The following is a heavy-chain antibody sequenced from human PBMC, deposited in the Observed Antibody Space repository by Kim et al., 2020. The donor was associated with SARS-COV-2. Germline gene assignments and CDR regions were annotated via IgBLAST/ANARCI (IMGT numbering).Heavy chain of an antibody. Sequence: SETLSLTCAVYGGSFSGYYWSWIRQPPGKGLEWIGEINHSGRTNYNPSLKSRVTISVDTSQNQFSLKLTSVTAADTAVDDCARRLSNTSGWGSHYCDLWG. V-gene: IGHV4-34*01. D-gene: IGHD3-10*01. J-gene: IGHJ2*01. CDR1: GGSFSGYY. CDR2: INHSGRT. CDR3: ARRLSNTSGWGSHYCDL.